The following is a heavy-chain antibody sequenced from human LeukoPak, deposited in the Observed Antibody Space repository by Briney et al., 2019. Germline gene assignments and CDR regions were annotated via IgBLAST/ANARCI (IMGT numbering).Heavy chain of an antibody. V-gene: IGHV3-23*01. CDR3: ATGSVRYSASWYSQEGDY. D-gene: IGHD6-13*01. CDR2: ISVSAGST. CDR1: GFTFSTYA. J-gene: IGHJ4*02. Sequence: PGGSLRLSCAASGFTFSTYAMSWVRQAPGKGLERVPAISVSAGSTYYADSVKGRFTISRDNSKNTLYLQMNSLRAEDTAVYYCATGSVRYSASWYSQEGDYWGQGTLVTVSS.